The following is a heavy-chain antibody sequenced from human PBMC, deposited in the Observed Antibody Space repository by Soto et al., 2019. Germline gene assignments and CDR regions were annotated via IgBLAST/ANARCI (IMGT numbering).Heavy chain of an antibody. CDR1: GYTFTSYY. CDR3: ARGVAPEYYYDSSGYLREYNWFDP. D-gene: IGHD3-22*01. V-gene: IGHV1-46*01. Sequence: ASVKVSCKASGYTFTSYYMHWVRQAPGQGLEWIGIINPSGGSTSYAQKFQGRVTMTRDTSTSTVYMELSSLRSEDTAVYYCARGVAPEYYYDSSGYLREYNWFDPWGQGTLVTVS. J-gene: IGHJ5*02. CDR2: INPSGGST.